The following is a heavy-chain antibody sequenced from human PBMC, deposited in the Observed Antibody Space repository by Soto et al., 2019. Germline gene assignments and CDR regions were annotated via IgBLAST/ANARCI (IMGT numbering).Heavy chain of an antibody. CDR3: ANDHRYSLAY. CDR2: TYYRSKWYY. D-gene: IGHD5-12*01. V-gene: IGHV6-1*01. Sequence: SQSLSVTCGMSGGSGAMYRGAGDWIRQSPSRGLEWLGRTYYRSKWYYDYAESVKSRIIISVDTSKNQFSLQLNSVTPEDAAAYYCANDHRYSLAYWGQRTQVTVSP. CDR1: GGSGAMYRGA. J-gene: IGHJ4*02.